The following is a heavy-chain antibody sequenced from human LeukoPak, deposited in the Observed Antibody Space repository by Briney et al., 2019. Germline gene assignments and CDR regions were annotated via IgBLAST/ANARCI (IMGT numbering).Heavy chain of an antibody. Sequence: SGTLSLTCAVSGGSISSDYWWSWVRQPPGKGLEWIGEFHHSGSTNYNPSLKSRVTISVDTSKNQFSLKLSSVTAADTAVYYCARGTYYGPYYYYGMDVWGQGTTVTVSS. CDR1: GGSISSDYW. D-gene: IGHD3-10*01. V-gene: IGHV4-4*02. J-gene: IGHJ6*02. CDR2: FHHSGST. CDR3: ARGTYYGPYYYYGMDV.